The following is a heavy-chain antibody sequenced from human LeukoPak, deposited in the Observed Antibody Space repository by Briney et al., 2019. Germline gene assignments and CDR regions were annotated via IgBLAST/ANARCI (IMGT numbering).Heavy chain of an antibody. D-gene: IGHD6-19*01. CDR3: ASRSGWYVEY. CDR1: GGSISSYY. CDR2: IYYSGGT. Sequence: SETLSLTCTVSGGSISSYYWSWIRQPPGKGLEWIGYIYYSGGTNYNPSLKSRVTISVDTSKNQFSLKLSSVTAADTAVYYCASRSGWYVEYWGQGTLVTVSS. V-gene: IGHV4-59*01. J-gene: IGHJ4*02.